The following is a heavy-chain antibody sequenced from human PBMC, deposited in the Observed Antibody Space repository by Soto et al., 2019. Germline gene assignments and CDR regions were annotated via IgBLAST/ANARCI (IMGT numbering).Heavy chain of an antibody. CDR1: GGSMGSSSYY. D-gene: IGHD3-3*01. CDR2: MDYSGRA. Sequence: QVPLQESGPGLVKPSETLSLDCSVFGGSMGSSSYYWAWIRQPLGKGLEWIGGMDYSGRAYYNSSLKSRVIISVDTSKNKFSLKLNSVTAADTAVYYCARHKMITVVGVAPIRGIFDYWGKGDLVTVSS. CDR3: ARHKMITVVGVAPIRGIFDY. V-gene: IGHV4-39*01. J-gene: IGHJ4*02.